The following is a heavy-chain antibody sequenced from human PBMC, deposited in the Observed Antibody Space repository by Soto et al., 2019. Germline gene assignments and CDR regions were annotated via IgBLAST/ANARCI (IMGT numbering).Heavy chain of an antibody. J-gene: IGHJ3*02. CDR1: GFTFSSYG. V-gene: IGHV3-33*08. Sequence: GGSLRLSCAVSGFTFSSYGMHWVRQAPGKGLEWVAVIWYDGSNKYYADSVKGRFTISRDNSKNTLYLQMNSLRAEDTAVYYCARKGPLAVAGSMAPEVTPSLLAFDIWGQGTMVTVSS. CDR3: ARKGPLAVAGSMAPEVTPSLLAFDI. CDR2: IWYDGSNK. D-gene: IGHD6-19*01.